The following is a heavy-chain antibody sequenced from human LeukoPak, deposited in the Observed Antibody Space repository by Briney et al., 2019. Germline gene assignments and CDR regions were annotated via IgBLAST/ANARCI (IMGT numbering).Heavy chain of an antibody. CDR3: VRDRGTYRLIDY. J-gene: IGHJ4*02. CDR2: ISYTGTYI. D-gene: IGHD1-26*01. V-gene: IGHV3-21*04. CDR1: AFSLNAYN. Sequence: GGSLRLSCAASAFSLNAYNMNWVRQAPGKGLEWVPSISYTGTYIYYADSVKGRFTISRDNAQNSLYLQMNSLRAEDTAIYYCVRDRGTYRLIDYWGQGTLVTVSS.